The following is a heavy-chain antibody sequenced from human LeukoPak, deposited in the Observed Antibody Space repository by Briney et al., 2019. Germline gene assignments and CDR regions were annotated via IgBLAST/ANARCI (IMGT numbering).Heavy chain of an antibody. V-gene: IGHV1-2*02. D-gene: IGHD3-22*01. CDR2: INHNSGGT. Sequence: GASVKVSCKASGYTFTGYYMHWVRQAPGQGLEWMGWINHNSGGTNYAQKFQGRVTMTRDTSSSTAYMELSRLRSDDTAVYYCARSAYYYDSSGYYPSEFDNWGQGTLVTVSS. CDR3: ARSAYYYDSSGYYPSEFDN. J-gene: IGHJ4*02. CDR1: GYTFTGYY.